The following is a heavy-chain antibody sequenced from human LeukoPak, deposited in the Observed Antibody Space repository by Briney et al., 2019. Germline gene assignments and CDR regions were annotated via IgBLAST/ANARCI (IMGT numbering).Heavy chain of an antibody. V-gene: IGHV4-34*01. Sequence: PSETLSLTCAVYGGSFSGYYWSWIRQPPGKGLEWIGEINHSGSTNYNPSLKSRVTISVDTSKNQFSLKLSPVTAADTAVYYCARELYVAVAGTAPNWFDPWGQGTLVTVSS. CDR2: INHSGST. D-gene: IGHD6-19*01. CDR1: GGSFSGYY. J-gene: IGHJ5*02. CDR3: ARELYVAVAGTAPNWFDP.